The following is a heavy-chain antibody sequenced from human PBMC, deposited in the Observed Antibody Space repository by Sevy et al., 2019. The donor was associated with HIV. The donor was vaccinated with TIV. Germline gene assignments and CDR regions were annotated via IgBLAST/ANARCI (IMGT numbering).Heavy chain of an antibody. V-gene: IGHV1-69*06. CDR2: IIPIFGTA. J-gene: IGHJ3*02. CDR3: ARPTLVDAFDI. CDR1: GGTFSSYA. Sequence: ASVNVSCKASGGTFSSYAISWVRQAPGQGLEWMGGIIPIFGTANYAQKFQGRVTITAEKSTSTAYMELSSLRSEDTAVYYCARPTLVDAFDIWGQGTMVTVSS. D-gene: IGHD6-6*01.